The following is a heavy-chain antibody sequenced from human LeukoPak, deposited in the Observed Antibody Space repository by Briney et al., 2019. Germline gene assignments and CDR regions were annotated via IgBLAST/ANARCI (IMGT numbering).Heavy chain of an antibody. CDR3: ARERLYYGSGLNWFDP. CDR2: IYYSGST. D-gene: IGHD3-10*01. CDR1: GGSISSYY. V-gene: IGHV4-59*12. J-gene: IGHJ5*02. Sequence: TSETLSLTCTVSGGSISSYYWSWIRQPPGKGLEWIGYIYYSGSTNYNPSLKSRVTISVDTSKNQFSLKLSSVTAADTAVYYCARERLYYGSGLNWFDPWGQGTLVTVSS.